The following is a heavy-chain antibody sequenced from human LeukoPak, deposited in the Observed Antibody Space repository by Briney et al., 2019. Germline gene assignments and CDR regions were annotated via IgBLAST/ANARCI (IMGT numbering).Heavy chain of an antibody. J-gene: IGHJ6*03. CDR1: GFTFSSYG. V-gene: IGHV3-23*01. CDR3: AKDPGDYYYYYMDV. D-gene: IGHD3-10*01. CDR2: IGGSGGST. Sequence: GGSLRLSCAASGFTFSSYGMSWVRQAPGKGLEWVSAIGGSGGSTYYADSVKGRFTISRDNSKNTLYLQMNSLRAEDTAVYYCAKDPGDYYYYYMDVWGKGTTVTISS.